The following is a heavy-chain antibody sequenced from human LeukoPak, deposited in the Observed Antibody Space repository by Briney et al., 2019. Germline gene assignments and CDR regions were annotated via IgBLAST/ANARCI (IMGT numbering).Heavy chain of an antibody. Sequence: GASVKVSCKASGYTFTGYYMHWVRQAPGQGLEWMGWINPNSGGTNYAQKFQGRVTITRDTSISTAYMELSRLRSDDTAVYYCARGAVDCGGDCYFDYWGQGTLVTVSS. CDR2: INPNSGGT. CDR3: ARGAVDCGGDCYFDY. CDR1: GYTFTGYY. J-gene: IGHJ4*02. V-gene: IGHV1-2*02. D-gene: IGHD2-21*01.